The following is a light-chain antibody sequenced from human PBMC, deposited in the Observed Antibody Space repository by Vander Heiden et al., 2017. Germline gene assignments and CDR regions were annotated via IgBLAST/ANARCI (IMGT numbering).Light chain of an antibody. Sequence: EIVLTQSPATLSLCPGERANLSARASQSSSIYLAWYQQKPGQAPRLLLYDATHRATGIPARFNGIGSVTDFTLTISSLEPEDFALYYCQQRTSGPPFLTFGVGTKVDIK. V-gene: IGKV3-11*01. CDR3: QQRTSGPPFLT. CDR1: QSSSIY. J-gene: IGKJ4*01. CDR2: DAT.